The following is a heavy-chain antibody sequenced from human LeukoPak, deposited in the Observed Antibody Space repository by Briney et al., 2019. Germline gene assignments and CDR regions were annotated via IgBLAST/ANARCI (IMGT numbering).Heavy chain of an antibody. CDR2: INPYSGGT. CDR3: AKEGRQWISGIGFYFFDS. J-gene: IGHJ4*02. D-gene: IGHD6-19*01. V-gene: IGHV1-2*02. CDR1: GYTFTDYY. Sequence: ASVKVSCKASGYTFTDYYMHWVRQAPGQGLEWMGWINPYSGGTNYAQRFQGRVTMTGDTSISTAYMELSSLTSDDTAVYYCAKEGRQWISGIGFYFFDSWGQGALVTVSS.